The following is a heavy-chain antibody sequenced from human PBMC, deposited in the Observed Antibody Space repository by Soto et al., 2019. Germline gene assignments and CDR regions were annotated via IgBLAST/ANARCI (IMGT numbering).Heavy chain of an antibody. CDR3: ARDGGNYGDDDH. Sequence: ASVQVSCKASGYTFTSYHIDWLRQAPGQGLEWMGKISPSGDRTWYAQKYRGRVTMTRDTSTSTDYMELSSLRFEDTAVYYCARDGGNYGDDDHWGQGTLVTVSS. CDR2: ISPSGDRT. D-gene: IGHD4-17*01. V-gene: IGHV1-46*01. J-gene: IGHJ4*02. CDR1: GYTFTSYH.